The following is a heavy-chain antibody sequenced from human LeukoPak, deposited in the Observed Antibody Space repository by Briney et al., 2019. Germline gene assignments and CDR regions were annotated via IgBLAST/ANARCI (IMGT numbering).Heavy chain of an antibody. V-gene: IGHV4-34*01. Sequence: SETLSLTCAVYGGSFSGYYWSWIRQPPGKGLEWIGEINHSGSTNYNPSLKSRVTISVDASKNQFSLKLSSVTAADTAVYYCARGVVVTAHGCWFDPWGQGTLVNVSS. D-gene: IGHD2-21*02. J-gene: IGHJ5*02. CDR1: GGSFSGYY. CDR3: ARGVVVTAHGCWFDP. CDR2: INHSGST.